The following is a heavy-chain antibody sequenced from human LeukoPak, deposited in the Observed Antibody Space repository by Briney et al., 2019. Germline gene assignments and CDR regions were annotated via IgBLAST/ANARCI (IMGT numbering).Heavy chain of an antibody. D-gene: IGHD3-22*01. Sequence: ASVKVSCKASGYTFTGYYIHWVRQAPGQGLEWVGGINPNSGGTNYAQKFQGSVTMTRDTSISTAYMELSRLRSDDTAVYYCATGRGNHHYSDRRPAGFDYWGQGTLVTVSS. CDR2: INPNSGGT. CDR1: GYTFTGYY. V-gene: IGHV1-2*04. CDR3: ATGRGNHHYSDRRPAGFDY. J-gene: IGHJ4*02.